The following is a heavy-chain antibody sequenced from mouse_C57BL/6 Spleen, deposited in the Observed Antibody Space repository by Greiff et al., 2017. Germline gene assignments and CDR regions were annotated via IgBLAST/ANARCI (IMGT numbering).Heavy chain of an antibody. CDR3: AAYSNYAYFDY. J-gene: IGHJ2*01. CDR1: GYAFSSSW. V-gene: IGHV1-82*01. Sequence: LQESGPELVKPGASVKISCKASGYAFSSSWMNWVKQRPGKGLEWIGRIYPGDGDTNYNGKFKGKATLTADKSSSTAYMQLSSLTSEDSAVYFCAAYSNYAYFDYWGQGTTLTVSS. D-gene: IGHD2-5*01. CDR2: IYPGDGDT.